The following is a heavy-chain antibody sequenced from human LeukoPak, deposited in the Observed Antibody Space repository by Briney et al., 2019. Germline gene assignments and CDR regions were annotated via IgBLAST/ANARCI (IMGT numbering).Heavy chain of an antibody. V-gene: IGHV3-30-3*01. J-gene: IGHJ4*02. D-gene: IGHD4-11*01. CDR2: ISYDGSNK. CDR1: GFTFSSYA. CDR3: ARDLPTVTTNVFGCLDY. Sequence: HPGRSLRLSCAASGFTFSSYAMHWVRQAPGKGLEWVAVISYDGSNKYYADSVKGRFTISRDNSKNTLYLQMNSLRAEDTAVYYCARDLPTVTTNVFGCLDYWGQGTLVTVSS.